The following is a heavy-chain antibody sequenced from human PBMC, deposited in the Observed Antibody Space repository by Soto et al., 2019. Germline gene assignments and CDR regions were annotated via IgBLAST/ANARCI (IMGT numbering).Heavy chain of an antibody. CDR2: MNPNSGNT. CDR3: ARGGEYPQDIVVVVAATLDY. Sequence: QVQLVQSGAEVKKPGASVKVSCKASGYTFTSYDINWVRQATGQGLEWMGWMNPNSGNTGYAQKFQGRVTMTRNTSXXTXYXXRSSLRSEDAAVYYCARGGEYPQDIVVVVAATLDYWGQGTLVTVSS. CDR1: GYTFTSYD. V-gene: IGHV1-8*01. J-gene: IGHJ4*02. D-gene: IGHD2-15*01.